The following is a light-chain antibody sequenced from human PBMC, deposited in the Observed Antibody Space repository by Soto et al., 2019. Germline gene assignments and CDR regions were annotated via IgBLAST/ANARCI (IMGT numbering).Light chain of an antibody. J-gene: IGKJ1*01. CDR3: QQSHFYWT. CDR1: QTIGDW. V-gene: IGKV1-5*03. CDR2: KAS. Sequence: DIQMTKSPSTLPATVGDRVTITCRASQTIGDWLAWYQQKPGKVPKLLIYKASTLEGGVPSRFSGSGSGTEFTLTISSLQPDDFATYYCQQSHFYWTFGQGTKVEIK.